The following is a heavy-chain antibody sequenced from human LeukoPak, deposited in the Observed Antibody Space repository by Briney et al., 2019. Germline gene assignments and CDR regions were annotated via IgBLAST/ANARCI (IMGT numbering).Heavy chain of an antibody. CDR1: GFTFSSYA. CDR2: ISYDGSNK. CDR3: ARGDQLHPGWFDP. V-gene: IGHV3-30*04. Sequence: GGSLRLSCAASGFTFSSYAMHWVRQAPGKGLEWVAVISYDGSNKYYADSVKGRFTISRDNSKNTLYLQMNSLRAGDTAVYYCARGDQLHPGWFDPWGQGTLVTASS. J-gene: IGHJ5*02. D-gene: IGHD2-2*01.